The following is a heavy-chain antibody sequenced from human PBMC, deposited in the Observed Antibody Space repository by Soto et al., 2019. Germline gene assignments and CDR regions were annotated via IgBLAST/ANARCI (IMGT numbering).Heavy chain of an antibody. CDR2: ISAYNGNT. J-gene: IGHJ6*02. D-gene: IGHD1-26*01. Sequence: GASVKVSCKASGYTFTSYGISWVRQAPGQGLEWMGWISAYNGNTNYAQKLQGRVTMTTDTSTSTAYMELRSLRSDDTAVYYCARDKWTDISPRPYYYYGMDVWGQGTTVTVSS. V-gene: IGHV1-18*01. CDR1: GYTFTSYG. CDR3: ARDKWTDISPRPYYYYGMDV.